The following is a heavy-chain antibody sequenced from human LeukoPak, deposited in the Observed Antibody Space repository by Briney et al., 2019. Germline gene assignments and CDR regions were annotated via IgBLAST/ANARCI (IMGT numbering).Heavy chain of an antibody. Sequence: GGALRLFCAASGFTFSSYGMHWVRQAPGKGREWVAVIWYDGSNKYYADSAKGRFTISRDNSKNTLYLQMNSPRAEDTAVYYCAREKQLVHSFDIWGQGTMVTVSS. J-gene: IGHJ3*02. V-gene: IGHV3-33*01. CDR2: IWYDGSNK. D-gene: IGHD6-6*01. CDR1: GFTFSSYG. CDR3: AREKQLVHSFDI.